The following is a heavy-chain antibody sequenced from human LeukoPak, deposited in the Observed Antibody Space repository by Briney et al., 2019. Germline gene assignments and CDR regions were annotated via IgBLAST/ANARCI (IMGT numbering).Heavy chain of an antibody. CDR2: ISSSSSTI. CDR3: ARVSVRGVLPPYFDY. J-gene: IGHJ4*02. Sequence: PGGSLRLSCAASGFTFSSYGMTWVRQAPGKGLEWVSYISSSSSTIYYADSVKGRFTISRDNAKNSLYLQLNSLRAEDTAVYYCARVSVRGVLPPYFDYWGQGTLVTVSS. CDR1: GFTFSSYG. D-gene: IGHD3-10*01. V-gene: IGHV3-48*01.